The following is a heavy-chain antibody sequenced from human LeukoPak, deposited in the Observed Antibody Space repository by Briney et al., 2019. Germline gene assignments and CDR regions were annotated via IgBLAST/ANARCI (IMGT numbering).Heavy chain of an antibody. V-gene: IGHV1-46*01. CDR1: GYTFTSYY. J-gene: IGHJ4*02. D-gene: IGHD3-22*01. Sequence: ASVKVSCKASGYTFTSYYMHWVRQAPGQGLEWMGIINPSGGSTSYAQKFQGRVTMTRDTSTSTVYMELSSLRSEDTAVYYCARESNLGTVITMISYWGQGTLVTVSS. CDR3: ARESNLGTVITMISY. CDR2: INPSGGST.